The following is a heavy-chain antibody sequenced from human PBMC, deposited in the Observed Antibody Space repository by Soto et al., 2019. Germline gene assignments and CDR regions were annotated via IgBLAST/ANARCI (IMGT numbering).Heavy chain of an antibody. CDR2: ITTSGGNT. Sequence: EVQLLESGGGLVQPGGSLRLSCAASGFTFSSYALSWVRQAPGKGLEWVSTITTSGGNTYYADSEKGRFTISRDNSKNTLYLQMNSLRAEDTAVYYCAGRYCTNGVCYTNYYYYMDVWGKGTTVTVSS. V-gene: IGHV3-23*01. D-gene: IGHD2-8*01. J-gene: IGHJ6*03. CDR3: AGRYCTNGVCYTNYYYYMDV. CDR1: GFTFSSYA.